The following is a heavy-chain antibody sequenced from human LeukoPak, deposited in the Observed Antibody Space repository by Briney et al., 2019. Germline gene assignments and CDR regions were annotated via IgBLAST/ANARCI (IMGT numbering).Heavy chain of an antibody. V-gene: IGHV3-23*01. CDR1: GFTFTTYD. J-gene: IGHJ4*02. Sequence: GGSLRLSCAASGFTFTTYDMTWVRQAPGKGLEWVSGISGSGRTINYADSVKGRFTISRDNSKNTLFLQMNNLSAEATAVYYCAKDRDCSSTSCYVPFDSWGQGTLVTVSS. D-gene: IGHD2-2*01. CDR3: AKDRDCSSTSCYVPFDS. CDR2: ISGSGRTI.